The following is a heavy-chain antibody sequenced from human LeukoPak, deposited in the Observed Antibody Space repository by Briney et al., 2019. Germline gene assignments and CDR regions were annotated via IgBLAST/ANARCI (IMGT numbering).Heavy chain of an antibody. CDR1: GGSIRSSSYF. V-gene: IGHV4-39*01. Sequence: PSETLSLTCTVSGGSIRSSSYFWGWNRQPPGKGLEWIATIFYSGSTYYNPSLKSRLTMSIDTSKNQFSLRLSSVTAADAAVYYCVRSSASDFYYYFNLWGRGTLVTVSS. D-gene: IGHD3-10*01. CDR3: VRSSASDFYYYFNL. J-gene: IGHJ2*01. CDR2: IFYSGST.